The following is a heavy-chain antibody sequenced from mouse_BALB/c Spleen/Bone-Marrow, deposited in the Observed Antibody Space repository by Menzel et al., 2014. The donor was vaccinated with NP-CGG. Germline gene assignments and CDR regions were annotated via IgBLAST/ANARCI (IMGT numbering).Heavy chain of an antibody. D-gene: IGHD3-1*01. CDR1: GYTFTDFA. J-gene: IGHJ4*01. Sequence: QVQLQQSGAELVRPGVSVKISCKGSGYTFTDFAIHWVKQSHTKSLEWIGVISPYYVDGGDNQKYKGKATMTIDRTASTSYIELARPTTEDSAAYYCARGGASGHYYYAMDYWGQGTSVTVSS. CDR3: ARGGASGHYYYAMDY. CDR2: ISPYYVDG. V-gene: IGHV1S137*01.